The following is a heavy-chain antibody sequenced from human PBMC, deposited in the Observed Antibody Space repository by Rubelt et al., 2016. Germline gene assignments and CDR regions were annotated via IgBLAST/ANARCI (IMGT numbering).Heavy chain of an antibody. Sequence: QVQLVESGGGVVQPGGSLRLSCAASGFTFSSYGMHWVRQAPGKGLEWVAFLRYDGRNKYYADSVKGRFTISRDNSKNTLYLQMNSLRAEDTAVYYCAKPARLDYGINAEYFQHWGQGTLVTVSS. J-gene: IGHJ1*01. CDR2: LRYDGRNK. D-gene: IGHD4-17*01. V-gene: IGHV3-30*02. CDR1: GFTFSSYG. CDR3: AKPARLDYGINAEYFQH.